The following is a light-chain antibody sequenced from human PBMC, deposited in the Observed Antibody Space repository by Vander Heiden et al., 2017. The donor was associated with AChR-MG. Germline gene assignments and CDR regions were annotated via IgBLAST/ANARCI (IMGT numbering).Light chain of an antibody. CDR2: GAS. CDR1: QSVGSS. Sequence: EVVMTQSPATLSVSPGERATLSCRASQSVGSSLAWYQQKPGQAPRLLLYGASTRATGLPARFSGSGSGTEFTLTISSLQSEDFGVYYCQQYNNWPILFGQGTKVEIK. CDR3: QQYNNWPIL. J-gene: IGKJ1*01. V-gene: IGKV3-15*01.